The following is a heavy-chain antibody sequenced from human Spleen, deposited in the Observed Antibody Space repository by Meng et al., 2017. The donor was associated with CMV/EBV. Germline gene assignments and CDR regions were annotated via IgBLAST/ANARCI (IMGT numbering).Heavy chain of an antibody. D-gene: IGHD2-2*01. CDR3: AKGQRTSIYYYGMDV. J-gene: IGHJ6*02. CDR1: GFTFSSYA. CDR2: IRNDGLNN. V-gene: IGHV3-30*02. Sequence: GESLKISCVASGFTFSSYAMHWVRQTPGEGLEWVAFIRNDGLNNYYADSVKGRFTISRDNAKNTLFLQMNSLRPDDTALYYCAKGQRTSIYYYGMDVWGQGTTVTVSS.